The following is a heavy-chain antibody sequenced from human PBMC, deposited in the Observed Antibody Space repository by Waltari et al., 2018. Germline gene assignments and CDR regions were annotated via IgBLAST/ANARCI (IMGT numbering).Heavy chain of an antibody. Sequence: EVQLVESGGGLVQPGGSLRLSCAASGFTFSSYWMSWVRQAPGKGLEWVANIKQDGSEKYYVDSVKGRFTISRDNAKNSLYLQMNSLRAEDTAVYYCARDSGVRYFDWLTSYGMDVWGQGTTVTVSS. D-gene: IGHD3-9*01. V-gene: IGHV3-7*01. CDR1: GFTFSSYW. J-gene: IGHJ6*02. CDR3: ARDSGVRYFDWLTSYGMDV. CDR2: IKQDGSEK.